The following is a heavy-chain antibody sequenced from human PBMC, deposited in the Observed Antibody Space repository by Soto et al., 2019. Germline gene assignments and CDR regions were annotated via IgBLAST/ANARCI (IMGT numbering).Heavy chain of an antibody. V-gene: IGHV4-59*01. D-gene: IGHD5-12*01. J-gene: IGHJ5*02. Sequence: QVQLQESGPRLVKPSETLSLTCSVSGGSISSYYWSWIRQPPGKGLEWIGYIYYTGSTNYSPSLTSRVTISVDTSKNQFALNLSSLTAADTAVYYCARDGEVASNLHWVDLWGQGTLVTVSS. CDR1: GGSISSYY. CDR2: IYYTGST. CDR3: ARDGEVASNLHWVDL.